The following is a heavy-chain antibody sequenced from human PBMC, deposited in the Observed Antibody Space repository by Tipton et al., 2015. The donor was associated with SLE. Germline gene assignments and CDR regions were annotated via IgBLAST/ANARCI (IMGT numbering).Heavy chain of an antibody. Sequence: GSLRLSCAASGFTFSSYWMSWVRQAPGKGLEWVATIKQDGSEKYFVHSVKGRFNISRDNAKNSLYLQMNSLRAEDTAVYYCAREGGGCSDTSCYADGMDVWGQGTTVTVSS. CDR3: AREGGGCSDTSCYADGMDV. D-gene: IGHD2-2*01. CDR1: GFTFSSYW. CDR2: IKQDGSEK. J-gene: IGHJ6*02. V-gene: IGHV3-7*01.